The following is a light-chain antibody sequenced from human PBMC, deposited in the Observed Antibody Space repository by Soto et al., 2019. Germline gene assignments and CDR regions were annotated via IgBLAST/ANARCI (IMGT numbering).Light chain of an antibody. Sequence: QPVLTQSPSASASLGASVKLTCTLSSGHSSYAIAWHQQQPEKGPRYLMKLNSDGSHSKGDGIPDRCSGSSSGAERYLTISSLQSEDEADYYCQTWCTGIHYVFGTGTKLTVL. J-gene: IGLJ1*01. CDR1: SGHSSYA. CDR3: QTWCTGIHYV. V-gene: IGLV4-69*01. CDR2: LNSDGSH.